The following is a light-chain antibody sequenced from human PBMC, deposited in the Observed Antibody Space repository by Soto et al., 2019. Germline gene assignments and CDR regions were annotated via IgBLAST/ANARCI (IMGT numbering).Light chain of an antibody. V-gene: IGKV3-20*01. CDR1: HSVSGRY. Sequence: IVLTKSPDTLSLSPGEGATLSCRASHSVSGRYLAWYQQKPGQAPRLLIYDASSRATGIPDRFSGSGSGTDFTLTLSSLEPEDSAVYYCQQYGSSPLLTFGGGTKVEI. J-gene: IGKJ4*01. CDR3: QQYGSSPLLT. CDR2: DAS.